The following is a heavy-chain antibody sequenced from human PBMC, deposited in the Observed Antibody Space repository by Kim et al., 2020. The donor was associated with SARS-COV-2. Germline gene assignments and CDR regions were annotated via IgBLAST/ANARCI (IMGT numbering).Heavy chain of an antibody. CDR2: T. CDR3: ARGAGGQSFDY. V-gene: IGHV1-3*01. J-gene: IGHJ4*02. D-gene: IGHD2-15*01. Sequence: TKYSQKFQGRVTITRDTFASTVYMELSSLTSEDTAVYFCARGAGGQSFDYWGQGTLVTVSS.